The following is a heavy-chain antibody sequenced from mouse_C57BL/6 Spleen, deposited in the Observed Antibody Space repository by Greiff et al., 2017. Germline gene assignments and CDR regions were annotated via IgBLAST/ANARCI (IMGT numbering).Heavy chain of an antibody. CDR1: GYTFTDYN. CDR2: INPNNGGT. V-gene: IGHV1-22*01. J-gene: IGHJ4*01. D-gene: IGHD1-1*01. CDR3: ARPYGSSRYYAMDY. Sequence: EVQLQQSGPELVKPGASVKMSCKASGYTFTDYNMHWVKQSHGKSLEWIGYINPNNGGTSYNQKFKGKATLTVHKSSSTAYMELRSLTSEDSAVYYCARPYGSSRYYAMDYWGQGTSVTVSS.